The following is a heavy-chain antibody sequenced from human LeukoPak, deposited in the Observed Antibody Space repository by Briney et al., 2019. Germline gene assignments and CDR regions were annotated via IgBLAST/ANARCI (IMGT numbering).Heavy chain of an antibody. V-gene: IGHV3-7*03. Sequence: GGPLRLSCAASGFTSSNHWMSWVRQAPGKGLEWLANIRQDGNEKYYVGSVRGRFTISRDNAKNSLYLQMNSLRAEDTAVYYCARHYDILTGTFPYYWGQGTLVTVSS. D-gene: IGHD3-9*01. CDR3: ARHYDILTGTFPYY. J-gene: IGHJ4*02. CDR2: IRQDGNEK. CDR1: GFTSSNHW.